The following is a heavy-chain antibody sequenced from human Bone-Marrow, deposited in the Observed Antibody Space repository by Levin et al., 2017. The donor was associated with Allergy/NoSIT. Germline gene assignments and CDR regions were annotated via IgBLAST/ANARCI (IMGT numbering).Heavy chain of an antibody. J-gene: IGHJ4*02. V-gene: IGHV4-30-2*01. Sequence: SETLSLTCAVSGASVISGGHSWSWIRQTPGKALEWIGYIYHTGSTHFNPSLKSRLTMSLDRSKNLVSLRLTSVTAADTAVYFCARAKSSYYLAFDYWGQGTLVTVSS. D-gene: IGHD3-22*01. CDR2: IYHTGST. CDR1: GASVISGGHS. CDR3: ARAKSSYYLAFDY.